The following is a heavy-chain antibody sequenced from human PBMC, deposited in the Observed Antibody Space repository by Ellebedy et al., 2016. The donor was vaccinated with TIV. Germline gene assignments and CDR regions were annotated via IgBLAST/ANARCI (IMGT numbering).Heavy chain of an antibody. CDR1: GGSFNNDH. J-gene: IGHJ4*02. Sequence: MPSETLSLTCLVSGGSFNNDHWSYIRQTSGKGLEWIGELSLSGSPNYNPSLRGRVTMSLDTSKNHFSLNLTSVTAADTAVYYCATAVRDDWSLSLWGQGTQVTVSS. D-gene: IGHD3-9*01. CDR3: ATAVRDDWSLSL. CDR2: LSLSGSP. V-gene: IGHV4-34*01.